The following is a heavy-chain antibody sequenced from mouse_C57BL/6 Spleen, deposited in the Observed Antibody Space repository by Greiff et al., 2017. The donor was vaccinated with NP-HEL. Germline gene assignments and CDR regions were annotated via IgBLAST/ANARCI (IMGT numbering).Heavy chain of an antibody. Sequence: VQLQQSGPELVKPGASVKISCKASGYAFSSSWMNWVKQRPGKGLEWIGRIYPGDGDTNYNGKFKGKATLTADKSSSTAYMQLSSLTSEDSAVYFCAIMTTVVADYAMDYWGQGTSVTVSS. CDR1: GYAFSSSW. CDR3: AIMTTVVADYAMDY. J-gene: IGHJ4*01. D-gene: IGHD1-1*01. V-gene: IGHV1-82*01. CDR2: IYPGDGDT.